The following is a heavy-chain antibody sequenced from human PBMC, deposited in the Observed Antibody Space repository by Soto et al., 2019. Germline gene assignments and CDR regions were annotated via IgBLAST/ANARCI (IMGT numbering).Heavy chain of an antibody. CDR2: IDPSDSYT. D-gene: IGHD3-16*01. CDR1: GYSFTSYW. J-gene: IGHJ6*02. Sequence: GESLKISCKGSGYSFTSYWISWVRQMPGKGLEWMGRIDPSDSYTNYSPSFQGHVTISADKSISTAYLQWSSLKASDTAMYYCARLRSGAAGLGYYYYYGMDVWGQGTTVTVSS. CDR3: ARLRSGAAGLGYYYYYGMDV. V-gene: IGHV5-10-1*01.